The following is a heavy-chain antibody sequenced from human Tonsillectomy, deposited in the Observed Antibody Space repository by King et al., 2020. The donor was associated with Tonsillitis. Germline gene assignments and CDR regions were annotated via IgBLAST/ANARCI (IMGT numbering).Heavy chain of an antibody. V-gene: IGHV3-21*01. J-gene: IGHJ4*02. CDR1: GFTFNSYD. Sequence: EVQLVESGGGLVKPGGSLRLSCAASGFTFNSYDMNWVRQAPGKGLEWVSSISTGGSYIYYADSVRGRFTISRDNAKKSLYLQMNSLRAEDTAVYYCASRYCSSTSCYPGSDFDQWGQGTQVTVSS. D-gene: IGHD2-2*01. CDR2: ISTGGSYI. CDR3: ASRYCSSTSCYPGSDFDQ.